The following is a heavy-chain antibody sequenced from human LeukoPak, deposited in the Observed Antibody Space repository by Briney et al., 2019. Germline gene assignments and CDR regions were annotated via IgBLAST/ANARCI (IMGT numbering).Heavy chain of an antibody. D-gene: IGHD6-6*01. Sequence: GGSLRLSCAASGFTFSSYSMNWVRQAPGKGLEWVSYISSSSSTIYYADSVKGRFTISRDNAKNSLYLQMNSLRAEDTAVYYCAREYSSSLDAFDIWGQGTMVTVSS. CDR1: GFTFSSYS. J-gene: IGHJ3*02. CDR3: AREYSSSLDAFDI. V-gene: IGHV3-48*01. CDR2: ISSSSSTI.